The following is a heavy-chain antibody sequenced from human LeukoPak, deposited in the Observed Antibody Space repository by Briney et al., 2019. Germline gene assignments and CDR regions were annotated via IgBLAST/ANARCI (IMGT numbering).Heavy chain of an antibody. J-gene: IGHJ4*02. Sequence: PSETLSLTCAVYGGSFSGYYWSWIRQPPGKGLEWIGEINHSGSTNYNPSLKSRVTISVDTSKNQFSLKLSSVTAADTAVYYCARGGEATDTTMVRGVIFDYWGQGTLVTVSS. CDR2: INHSGST. D-gene: IGHD3-10*01. V-gene: IGHV4-34*01. CDR3: ARGGEATDTTMVRGVIFDY. CDR1: GGSFSGYY.